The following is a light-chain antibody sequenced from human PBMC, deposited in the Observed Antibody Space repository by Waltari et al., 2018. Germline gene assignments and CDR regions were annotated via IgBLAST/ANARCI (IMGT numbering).Light chain of an antibody. CDR3: QVWDGTTGV. Sequence: SYELTQSLSMSVALGRTARITCGGNNIGDKTVHWYQQKPGQAPRLVIYKDTNRPSGSPGRFSGSNSGNTATLTISGGQVEDDGHYYCQVWDGTTGVFGTGTKVSVL. CDR1: NIGDKT. J-gene: IGLJ1*01. V-gene: IGLV3-9*01. CDR2: KDT.